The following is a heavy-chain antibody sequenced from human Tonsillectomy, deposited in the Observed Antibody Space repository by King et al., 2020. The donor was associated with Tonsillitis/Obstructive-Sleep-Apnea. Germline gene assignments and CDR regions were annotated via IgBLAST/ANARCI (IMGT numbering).Heavy chain of an antibody. J-gene: IGHJ4*02. CDR1: GFTFSSHE. V-gene: IGHV3-48*03. D-gene: IGHD2-2*02. CDR3: ARVGCSRTSCYTDY. CDR2: ISSSGSTI. Sequence: VQLVESGGGLVQPGGSLRLSCAASGFTFSSHEMNWVRQAPGKGLDWVSYISSSGSTIYYADSVKGRFTISRDNAKNSLYVQMNSLGAEDTAVYYCARVGCSRTSCYTDYWGQGTLVTVSS.